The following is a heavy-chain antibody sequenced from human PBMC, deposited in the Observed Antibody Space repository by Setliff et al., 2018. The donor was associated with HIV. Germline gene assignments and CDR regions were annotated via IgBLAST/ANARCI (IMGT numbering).Heavy chain of an antibody. CDR2: VYHSGKT. CDR3: AKHDFGEGSCFDP. Sequence: SETLSLACTVSGQFISDGYYWGWIRQPPGKGLEWIGSVYHSGKTYYNPSLESRVTMSADTSKNQISLMLRSMTAADTAVYYCAKHDFGEGSCFDPWGQGSLVTVSS. V-gene: IGHV4-38-2*02. D-gene: IGHD3-16*01. CDR1: GQFISDGYY. J-gene: IGHJ5*02.